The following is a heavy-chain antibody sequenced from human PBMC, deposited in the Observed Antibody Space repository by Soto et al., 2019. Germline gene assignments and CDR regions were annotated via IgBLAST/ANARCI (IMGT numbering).Heavy chain of an antibody. J-gene: IGHJ5*02. CDR3: ARVRITMVRGVSLVWFDP. CDR2: INAGNGNT. CDR1: GYTFTSYA. V-gene: IGHV1-3*01. D-gene: IGHD3-10*01. Sequence: ASVKVSCKASGYTFTSYAMHWVRQAPGQRLEWMGWINAGNGNTKYSQKFQGRVTITRDTSASTAYMELSSLRSEDTAVYYCARVRITMVRGVSLVWFDPWGQGTLVTV.